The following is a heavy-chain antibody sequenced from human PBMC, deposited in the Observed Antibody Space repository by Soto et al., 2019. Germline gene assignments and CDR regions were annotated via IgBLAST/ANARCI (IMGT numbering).Heavy chain of an antibody. CDR2: ITGSGGNT. J-gene: IGHJ6*02. D-gene: IGHD3-16*02. V-gene: IGHV3-23*01. CDR3: AKDYRTIRVYGMDV. Sequence: GSMRLSCAASGLNFSNYARTWVRQAPGKGLEWVSGITGSGGNTYYADSVKGRFTISRDNSKNTLYLQMNSLRAEDTAVYYCAKDYRTIRVYGMDVWGQGTTVTVSS. CDR1: GLNFSNYA.